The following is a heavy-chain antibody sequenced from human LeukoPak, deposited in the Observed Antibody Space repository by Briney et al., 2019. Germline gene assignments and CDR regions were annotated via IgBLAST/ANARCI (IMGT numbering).Heavy chain of an antibody. V-gene: IGHV4-39*07. CDR1: GGSISSSSYY. D-gene: IGHD1-26*01. Sequence: SETLSLTCTVSGGSISSSSYYWGWIRQPPGKGLEWIGSIYYSGSTYYNPSLKSRVTISVDTSKNQFSLKLSSVTAADTAVYYCAREHSGGYYGYYYYMDVWGKGTTVTVSS. CDR3: AREHSGGYYGYYYYMDV. CDR2: IYYSGST. J-gene: IGHJ6*03.